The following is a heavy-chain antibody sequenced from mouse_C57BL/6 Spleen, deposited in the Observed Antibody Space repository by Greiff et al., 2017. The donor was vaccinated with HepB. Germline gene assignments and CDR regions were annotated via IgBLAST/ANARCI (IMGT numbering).Heavy chain of an antibody. D-gene: IGHD1-1*01. J-gene: IGHJ3*01. CDR2: IWGVGST. V-gene: IGHV2-6*01. CDR3: ALISDGSSYGFAY. Sequence: VMLVESGPGLVAPSQSLSITCTVSGFSFTSYGVDWVRQSPGKGLEWLGVIWGVGSTNYNSALKSRLSISKDNSKSQVFLKMNSLQTDDTAMYYCALISDGSSYGFAYWGQGTLVTVSA. CDR1: GFSFTSYG.